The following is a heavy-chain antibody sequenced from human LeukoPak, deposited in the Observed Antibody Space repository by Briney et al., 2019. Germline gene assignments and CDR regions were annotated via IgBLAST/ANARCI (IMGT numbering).Heavy chain of an antibody. J-gene: IGHJ6*03. CDR1: GYTFTSYG. D-gene: IGHD3-9*01. CDR2: ISVNNGKT. CDR3: ARRIVRYSDWSDYMDV. V-gene: IGHV1-18*01. Sequence: ASVKVSCKASGYTFTSYGISWVRQAPGQGLEWMGWISVNNGKTKYAQNFQDRVIITTETSTTTAYMELRSLRSDDTAVYYCARRIVRYSDWSDYMDVWGKGTTVTISS.